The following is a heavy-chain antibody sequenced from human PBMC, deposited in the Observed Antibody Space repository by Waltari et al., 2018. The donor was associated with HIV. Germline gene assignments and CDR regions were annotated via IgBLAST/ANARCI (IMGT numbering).Heavy chain of an antibody. CDR2: INPKSCST. Sequence: VQLVQSGAEVKKPGASVKVSCKASGYTFTGSYMNRVRQAPGQGLEWMGWINPKSCSTNVGQKFQGRVTMTGDTSISTGYMELGRLRCDGTAVYYCATADADYGDFPFDYWGQGTMGTVSS. CDR1: GYTFTGSY. J-gene: IGHJ4*02. V-gene: IGHV1-2*02. CDR3: ATADADYGDFPFDY. D-gene: IGHD4-17*01.